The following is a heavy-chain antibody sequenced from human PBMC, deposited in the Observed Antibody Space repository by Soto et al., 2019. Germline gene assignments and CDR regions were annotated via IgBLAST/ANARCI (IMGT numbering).Heavy chain of an antibody. J-gene: IGHJ6*02. D-gene: IGHD3-10*01. CDR1: GFTVSSNY. Sequence: GGSLRLSCAASGFTVSSNYMSWVRQDPGKGLEWVSVIYSGGSTYYADSVKGRFTISRDNSKNTLYLQMNSLRAEDTAVYYCARPRMTYYYGSGSYGASDYYYYGMDVWGQGTTVTVS. V-gene: IGHV3-53*01. CDR2: IYSGGST. CDR3: ARPRMTYYYGSGSYGASDYYYYGMDV.